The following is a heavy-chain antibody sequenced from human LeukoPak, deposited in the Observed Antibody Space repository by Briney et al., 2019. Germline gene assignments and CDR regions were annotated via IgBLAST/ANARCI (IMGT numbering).Heavy chain of an antibody. Sequence: SETLSLTCAVSDYSISSGYYWGWIRQPPGKGLEWIGSIYHSGSTYYNPSLKSRVTISVDTSKNQFSLKLSSVTAADTAVYYCARAPPVVVPAASFYYYYMDVWGKGTTVTVSS. D-gene: IGHD2-2*01. J-gene: IGHJ6*03. CDR2: IYHSGST. V-gene: IGHV4-38-2*01. CDR1: DYSISSGYY. CDR3: ARAPPVVVPAASFYYYYMDV.